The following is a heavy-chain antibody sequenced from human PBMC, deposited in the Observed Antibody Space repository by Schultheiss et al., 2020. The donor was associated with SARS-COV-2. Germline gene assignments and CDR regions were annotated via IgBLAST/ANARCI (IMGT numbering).Heavy chain of an antibody. CDR1: GGTFTSYY. Sequence: ASVKVSCKASGGTFTSYYMHWVRQAPGQGLEWMGWMNPNSGNTGYAQKFQGRVTMTRNTSISTAYMELSSLRSEDTAVYYCAMTNWNFNTYYYGMDVWGQGTTVTVSS. CDR3: AMTNWNFNTYYYGMDV. CDR2: MNPNSGNT. J-gene: IGHJ6*02. D-gene: IGHD1-7*01. V-gene: IGHV1-8*02.